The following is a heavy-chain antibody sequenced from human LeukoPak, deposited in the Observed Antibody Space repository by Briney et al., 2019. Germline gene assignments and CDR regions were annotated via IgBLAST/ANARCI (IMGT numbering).Heavy chain of an antibody. CDR1: GITFSNVW. V-gene: IGHV3-15*01. Sequence: GGSLRLSCAASGITFSNVWMSWVRQAPGKGLEWVGRIKRKSDGGTPDYAASVKGRFTISRDESINTLYLQMNSLKTDDTAVYHCVTGGHYFGTWGQGTLVTVSP. CDR2: IKRKSDGGTP. J-gene: IGHJ5*02. CDR3: VTGGHYFGT. D-gene: IGHD3-10*01.